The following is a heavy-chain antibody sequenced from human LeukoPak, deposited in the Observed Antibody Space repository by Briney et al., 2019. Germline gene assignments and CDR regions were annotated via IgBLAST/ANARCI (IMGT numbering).Heavy chain of an antibody. D-gene: IGHD6-25*01. CDR1: GGSISSYY. CDR2: IYYSGST. J-gene: IGHJ4*02. CDR3: ARGRLPIAY. V-gene: IGHV4-59*08. Sequence: KPSETLSLTCTVSGGSISSYYWSWIRQPPGKGLEWIGYIYYSGSTSYNPSLKSRVTISVDTSKNQFSLKLTSVTAADTAVYYCARGRLPIAYWGQGTLVTVSS.